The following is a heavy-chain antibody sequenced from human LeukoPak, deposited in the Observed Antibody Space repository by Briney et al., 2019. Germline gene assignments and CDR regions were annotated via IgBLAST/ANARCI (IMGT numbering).Heavy chain of an antibody. D-gene: IGHD6-25*01. CDR1: GYTFTGYY. CDR3: ARSAGNSSAVGMDFDY. V-gene: IGHV1-2*06. Sequence: PGASVKVSCKASGYTFTGYYMHWVRQAPGQGLEWMGRINPNSGGTNYAQKFQGRVTMTRDTSISTAYMELSRLRSDDTAVYYCARSAGNSSAVGMDFDYWGQGTLVTVSS. CDR2: INPNSGGT. J-gene: IGHJ4*02.